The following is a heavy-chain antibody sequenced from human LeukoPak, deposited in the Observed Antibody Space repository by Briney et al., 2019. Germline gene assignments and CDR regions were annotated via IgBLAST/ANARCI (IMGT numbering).Heavy chain of an antibody. D-gene: IGHD6-19*01. V-gene: IGHV3-9*01. CDR2: ISWNSGYI. CDR1: GFTFDNYA. J-gene: IGHJ4*02. Sequence: GGSLRLSCAASGFTFDNYAMHWVRQAPGKGLEWLSIISWNSGYIGYADSVKGRFTISRDNAKKFLDLQMNSLRAEDTAFYYCAKVRGTYSSGYFFDYWGQGTLVTVSS. CDR3: AKVRGTYSSGYFFDY.